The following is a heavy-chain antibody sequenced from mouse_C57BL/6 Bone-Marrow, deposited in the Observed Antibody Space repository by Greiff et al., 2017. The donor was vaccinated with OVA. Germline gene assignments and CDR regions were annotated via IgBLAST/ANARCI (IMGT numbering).Heavy chain of an antibody. D-gene: IGHD2-4*01. CDR1: GYTFTSYW. J-gene: IGHJ4*01. CDR2: IHPNSGST. V-gene: IGHV1-64*01. Sequence: QVQLQQSGAELVKPGASVKLSCKASGYTFTSYWMHWVKQRPGQGLEWIGMIHPNSGSTNYNEKFKSKATLTVDKSSSTAYMRLSSLTSEDSAVYYCARVYYDYDRAMDYWGQGTSVTVSS. CDR3: ARVYYDYDRAMDY.